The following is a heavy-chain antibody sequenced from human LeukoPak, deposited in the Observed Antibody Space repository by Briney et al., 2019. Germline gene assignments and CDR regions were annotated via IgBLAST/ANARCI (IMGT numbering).Heavy chain of an antibody. CDR1: GYTFTSYY. Sequence: GASVKVSCKASGYTFTSYYMHWVRQAPGQGLEWMGRINPNSGGTNYAQKFQGRVTMTRDTSISTAYMELSRLRSDDTAVYYCATYSSSWYSDDAFDIWGQGTMVTVSS. D-gene: IGHD6-13*01. V-gene: IGHV1-2*06. CDR2: INPNSGGT. J-gene: IGHJ3*02. CDR3: ATYSSSWYSDDAFDI.